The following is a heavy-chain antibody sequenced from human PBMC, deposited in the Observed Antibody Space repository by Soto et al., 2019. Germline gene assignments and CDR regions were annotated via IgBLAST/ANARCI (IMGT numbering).Heavy chain of an antibody. J-gene: IGHJ4*02. CDR1: GFIFSNYA. Sequence: GGSLRLSCAASGFIFSNYAMSWVRQAPGKGPEWVSSISGSGVNTFYADSVKGRFTISRDNSKNTLYLQMNSLRAEDTAVYYCASPRLSSDGTTPIDYWGQGTLVTVSS. CDR2: ISGSGVNT. CDR3: ASPRLSSDGTTPIDY. D-gene: IGHD1-1*01. V-gene: IGHV3-23*01.